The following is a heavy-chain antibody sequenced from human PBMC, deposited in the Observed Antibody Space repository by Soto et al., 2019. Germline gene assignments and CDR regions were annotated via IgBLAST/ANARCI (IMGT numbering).Heavy chain of an antibody. CDR2: ITKSGSNT. CDR3: XXXXXXXXSCPSQFEY. J-gene: IGHJ4*02. Sequence: EVQLLESGGGLVQPGGSLRLSCAASGFTFSESAMGWVRXAPGKGLEWVSGITKSGSNTYYPDSVRGRFTISRDNSQDTLXLQLXXXXXXXXAXXXXXXXXXXXXSCPSQFEYWGQGTLVTVSS. CDR1: GFTFSESA. D-gene: IGHD2-2*01. V-gene: IGHV3-23*01.